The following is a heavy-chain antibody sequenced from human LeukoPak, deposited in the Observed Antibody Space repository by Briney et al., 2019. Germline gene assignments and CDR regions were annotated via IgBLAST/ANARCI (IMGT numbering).Heavy chain of an antibody. Sequence: PGGSLRLSCAASGFTFSSYAMSWVRQAPGKGLEWVSAISGSGGSTYYADSVKGRFTISRDNAKNSLYLQMNSLRAEDTAVYYCARVSFGSWSLGDYWGQGTLVTVSS. J-gene: IGHJ4*02. CDR3: ARVSFGSWSLGDY. V-gene: IGHV3-23*01. CDR1: GFTFSSYA. D-gene: IGHD6-13*01. CDR2: ISGSGGST.